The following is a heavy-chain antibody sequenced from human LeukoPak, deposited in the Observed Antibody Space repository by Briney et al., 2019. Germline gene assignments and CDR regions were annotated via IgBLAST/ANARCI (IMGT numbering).Heavy chain of an antibody. V-gene: IGHV3-30*02. CDR3: ANQVVSAAEYYFDY. D-gene: IGHD2-2*01. CDR1: GFTFSSYG. Sequence: GGSLRLSCAASGFTFSSYGMHWVRQAPGKGLEWVAFIRYDGSHKYYADSVKGRFTISRDNSKNTLYLQMNSLRAEDTAVYYCANQVVSAAEYYFDYWGQGTLVTVSS. J-gene: IGHJ4*02. CDR2: IRYDGSHK.